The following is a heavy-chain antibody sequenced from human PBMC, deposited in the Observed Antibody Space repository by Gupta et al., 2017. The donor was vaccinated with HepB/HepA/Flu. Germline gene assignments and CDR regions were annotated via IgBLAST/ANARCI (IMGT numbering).Heavy chain of an antibody. CDR3: AHSHIVLMVYAIVDNWFDP. J-gene: IGHJ5*02. V-gene: IGHV2-5*02. CDR1: GFSLSTSGVG. Sequence: QITLKESGPTLVKPTQPLTLTCTFSGFSLSTSGVGVGWIRQPPGKALEWLALIYWDDDKRYSPSLKSRLTITKDTSKNQVVLTMTNMDPVDTATYYCAHSHIVLMVYAIVDNWFDPWGQGTLVTVSS. CDR2: IYWDDDK. D-gene: IGHD2-8*01.